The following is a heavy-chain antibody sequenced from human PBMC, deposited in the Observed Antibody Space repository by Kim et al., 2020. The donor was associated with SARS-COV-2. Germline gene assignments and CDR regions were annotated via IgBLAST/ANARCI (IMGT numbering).Heavy chain of an antibody. CDR2: ST. V-gene: IGHV1-46*01. Sequence: STSYAQKFQGGVTMTRDTSTSTVYMELSSLRSEDTAVYYCARDAAAGYFDYWGQGTLVTVSS. D-gene: IGHD6-13*01. CDR3: ARDAAAGYFDY. J-gene: IGHJ4*02.